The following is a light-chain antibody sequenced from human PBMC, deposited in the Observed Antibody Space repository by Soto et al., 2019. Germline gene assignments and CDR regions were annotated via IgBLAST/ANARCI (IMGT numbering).Light chain of an antibody. V-gene: IGLV1-51*02. Sequence: QSVLTQPTSVSAAPGQKVTISCSGSSSNIGKNYVSWYQQVPGTAPKLLIDEDNIRRTCIPDRFSGSKSGTSATLGITGLQTGDEADYYCGTWDSSLSVYVFGTCTKLTVL. CDR2: EDN. CDR3: GTWDSSLSVYV. J-gene: IGLJ1*01. CDR1: SSNIGKNY.